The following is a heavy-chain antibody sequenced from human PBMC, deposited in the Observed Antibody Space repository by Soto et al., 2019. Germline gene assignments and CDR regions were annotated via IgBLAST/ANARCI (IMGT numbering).Heavy chain of an antibody. CDR1: GGSISSDNYY. J-gene: IGHJ4*02. D-gene: IGHD3-22*01. CDR3: ASTSYFDNSGSAN. Sequence: SETLSLTCTVSGGSISSDNYYWSWIRQPPGKGLEWIGYIFYTGSTYYNPSLKSRVIISIDTAQNQFSLRLSSVTAADAAVYYCASTSYFDNSGSANWGQGTLVTVSS. V-gene: IGHV4-30-4*01. CDR2: IFYTGST.